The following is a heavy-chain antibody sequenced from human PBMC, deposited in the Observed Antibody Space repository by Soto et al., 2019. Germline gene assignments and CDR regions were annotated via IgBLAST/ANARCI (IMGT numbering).Heavy chain of an antibody. J-gene: IGHJ6*02. Sequence: QVQLVQSGAEVKKPGSSVKVSCKASGGTFGSYAISWVRQAPGQGLEWMGGIIPITATANYAQKFQGRVTITADESTSTASMQLSSLRSEDTAVYDCARSQGSSTSLEIYYYYYYGMDVWGQGTTVTVSS. CDR3: ARSQGSSTSLEIYYYYYYGMDV. CDR1: GGTFGSYA. D-gene: IGHD2-2*01. CDR2: IIPITATA. V-gene: IGHV1-69*01.